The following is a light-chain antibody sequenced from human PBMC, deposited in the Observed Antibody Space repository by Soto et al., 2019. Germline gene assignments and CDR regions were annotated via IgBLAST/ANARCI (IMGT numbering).Light chain of an antibody. V-gene: IGKV1-5*03. CDR3: QHCDSYWT. CDR1: QSISNY. J-gene: IGKJ1*01. CDR2: KAS. Sequence: DIQLTQSPSTLSASVGDRVTITCRASQSISNYLAWYQQKPGKAPKVLIYKASSLESGFPSRFSGSGSGTESTLTISSLQPDDFATYYCQHCDSYWTFGQGTKVEIK.